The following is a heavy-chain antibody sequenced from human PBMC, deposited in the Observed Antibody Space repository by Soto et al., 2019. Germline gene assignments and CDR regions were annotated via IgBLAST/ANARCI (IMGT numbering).Heavy chain of an antibody. J-gene: IGHJ6*02. CDR2: IYPGDSDT. D-gene: IGHD6-13*01. CDR1: GYSFTSYW. Sequence: GESLKISCKGSGYSFTSYWIGWVRQMPGKGLEWMGIIYPGDSDTRYSPSFQGQVTISADKSISTAYLQWSSLKASDTAMYYCARRDPPGIAAAGTGRDYYYGMDVWGQGTTVTVSS. V-gene: IGHV5-51*01. CDR3: ARRDPPGIAAAGTGRDYYYGMDV.